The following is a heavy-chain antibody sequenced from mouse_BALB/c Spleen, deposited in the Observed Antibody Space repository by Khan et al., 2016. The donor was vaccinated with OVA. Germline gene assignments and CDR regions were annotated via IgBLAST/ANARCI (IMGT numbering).Heavy chain of an antibody. CDR1: GFSLTNYG. V-gene: IGHV2-6-1*01. CDR3: ARQTYYQYYLMDY. CDR2: IWSDGTT. Sequence: QVQLKESGPGLVAPSQSLSITCTISGFSLTNYGVHWVRQPPGKGLEWLVVIWSDGTTTYNSALKSRLTISKDNSKSQVFLKMDSLQTDDTAMYFCARQTYYQYYLMDYWGKGTSVTVSS. D-gene: IGHD2-10*01. J-gene: IGHJ4*01.